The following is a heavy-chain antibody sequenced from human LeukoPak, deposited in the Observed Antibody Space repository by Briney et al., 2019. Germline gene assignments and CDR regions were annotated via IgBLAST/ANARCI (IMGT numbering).Heavy chain of an antibody. Sequence: SQTLSLTCTVSGGSISSGGYYWSWIRQPPGKGLEWIGYIYYSGSTYYNPSLKSRVTISVDTSKSQFSLKLSSVTAAVTAVYYCARAIREYASRAYYSDYWGQGTLVTVSS. V-gene: IGHV4-30-4*01. CDR3: ARAIREYASRAYYSDY. CDR1: GGSISSGGYY. D-gene: IGHD3-22*01. CDR2: IYYSGST. J-gene: IGHJ4*02.